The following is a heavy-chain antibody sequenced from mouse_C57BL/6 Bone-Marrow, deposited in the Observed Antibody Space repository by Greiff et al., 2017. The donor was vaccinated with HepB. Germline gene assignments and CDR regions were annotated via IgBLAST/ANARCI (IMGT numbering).Heavy chain of an antibody. CDR1: GYTFTSYD. J-gene: IGHJ2*01. CDR3: AKERTWTPFDY. V-gene: IGHV1-85*01. Sequence: QVQLQQSGPELVKPGASVKLSCKASGYTFTSYDINWVKQRPGQGLEWIGWIYPRDGSTKYNEKFKGKATMTVDTSSSTAYMELHSLTSEDSAVYFCAKERTWTPFDYWGQGTTLTVSS. CDR2: IYPRDGST.